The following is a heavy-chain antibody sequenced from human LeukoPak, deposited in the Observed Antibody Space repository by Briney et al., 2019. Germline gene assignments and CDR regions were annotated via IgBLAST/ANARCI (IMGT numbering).Heavy chain of an antibody. CDR3: AREGLRDSSGYYYRPYFDY. V-gene: IGHV1-69*05. Sequence: SVNVSCKASGGTFSSYGISWVRQAPGPGHEWMGGSIPILGTANYAQKFQGRVTITTDESTSTAYMELSSLRSEDTAVYYCAREGLRDSSGYYYRPYFDYWGQGTLVTVSS. J-gene: IGHJ4*02. D-gene: IGHD3-22*01. CDR2: SIPILGTA. CDR1: GGTFSSYG.